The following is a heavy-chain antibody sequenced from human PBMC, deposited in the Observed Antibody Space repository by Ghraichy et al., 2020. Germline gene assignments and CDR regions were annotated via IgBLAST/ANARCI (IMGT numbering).Heavy chain of an antibody. V-gene: IGHV3-23*01. CDR3: ANDYGADY. J-gene: IGHJ4*02. Sequence: GGSLRLSCAASGFTFSNFAMNWVRQAPGKGLEWVSTISGSGGSTYYADSVKGRFTISKDNSKNSLYLQMNSLRAEDTAVYYCANDYGADYWGQGTLVTVSS. D-gene: IGHD4-17*01. CDR2: ISGSGGST. CDR1: GFTFSNFA.